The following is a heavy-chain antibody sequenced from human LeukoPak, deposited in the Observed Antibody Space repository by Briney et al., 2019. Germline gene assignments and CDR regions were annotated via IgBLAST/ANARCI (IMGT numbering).Heavy chain of an antibody. D-gene: IGHD6-13*01. CDR1: GFTFSTYA. CDR3: AKEELAAAGRDFEY. J-gene: IGHJ4*02. Sequence: GGSLRLSCAASGFTFSTYAMSWVRQAPGKGLEWVSAISGSGGSTYYADSVKGRFTISIDNSKNTPDLQMNSLRAEDTAVYYCAKEELAAAGRDFEYWGQGTLVTVSS. V-gene: IGHV3-23*01. CDR2: ISGSGGST.